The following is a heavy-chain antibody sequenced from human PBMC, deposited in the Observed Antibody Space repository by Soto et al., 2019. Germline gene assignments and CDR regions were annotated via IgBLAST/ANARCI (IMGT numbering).Heavy chain of an antibody. D-gene: IGHD2-2*01. Sequence: CAPQSLTCPVSGGSISSGGYYWSRIRQHPGKGLEWIGHFYHNGRTKYSPSLKSRVTISADMSKNQFSLKLNSVTAADTAVYYCARDRVISGATFEYWGPGTLVSGSS. CDR3: ARDRVISGATFEY. V-gene: IGHV4-61*08. J-gene: IGHJ4*02. CDR2: FYHNGRT. CDR1: GGSISSGGYY.